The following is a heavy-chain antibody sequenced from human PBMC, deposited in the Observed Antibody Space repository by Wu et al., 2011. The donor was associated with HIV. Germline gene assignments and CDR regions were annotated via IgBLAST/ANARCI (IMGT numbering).Heavy chain of an antibody. V-gene: IGHV1-69*14. CDR3: ARDFGGDEEY. D-gene: IGHD2-21*01. CDR2: IIGIFGKA. Sequence: QVQLEQSGAEVKKSGSSVKVSCKASGGTFSSHGISWVRQAPGQGLEWMGGIIGIFGKANYAQKFQGRVTITADKSTSTAYMELRSLRSEDTAVYYCARDFGGDEEYWGQGTLVTVSS. J-gene: IGHJ4*02. CDR1: GGTFSSHG.